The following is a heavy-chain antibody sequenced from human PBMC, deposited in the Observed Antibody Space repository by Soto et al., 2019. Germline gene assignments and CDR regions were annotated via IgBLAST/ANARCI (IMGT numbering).Heavy chain of an antibody. CDR1: GFTFSGYA. V-gene: IGHV3-23*01. Sequence: XGSLGLSFAASGFTFSGYAVSWVRQAPGKGLEWVSAISGSGGSTYYADSVKGRFTISRDNSKNTLYLQMNSLRAEDTAVYYCAKTRAPMVRGLIISRWYYGMDVWGQRTTVTVPS. J-gene: IGHJ6*02. CDR3: AKTRAPMVRGLIISRWYYGMDV. D-gene: IGHD3-10*01. CDR2: ISGSGGST.